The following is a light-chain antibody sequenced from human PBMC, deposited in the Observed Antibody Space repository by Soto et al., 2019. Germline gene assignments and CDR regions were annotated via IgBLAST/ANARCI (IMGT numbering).Light chain of an antibody. V-gene: IGLV1-44*01. J-gene: IGLJ2*01. CDR3: AAWDDSLNGPL. CDR2: SNN. Sequence: QAVVTQPPSASGTAGQRVTISCSGSSSNIGNNTVNWYQQLPGTAPKLLIYSNNQRPSGVPDRFSGSKSGTSASLAISGLQSEDEADYYCAAWDDSLNGPLFGGGTKLTVL. CDR1: SSNIGNNT.